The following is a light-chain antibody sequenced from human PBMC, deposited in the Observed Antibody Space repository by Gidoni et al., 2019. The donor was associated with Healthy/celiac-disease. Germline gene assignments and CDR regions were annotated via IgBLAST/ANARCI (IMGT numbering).Light chain of an antibody. Sequence: GDRVTITCRASQSISSWLAWYQQKPGKAPKLLIYDASSLESGVPSRFSGSGSGTEFTLTISSLQPDDFATYYCQHSWTFGQGTKVEIK. CDR3: QHSWT. V-gene: IGKV1-5*01. J-gene: IGKJ1*01. CDR2: DAS. CDR1: QSISSW.